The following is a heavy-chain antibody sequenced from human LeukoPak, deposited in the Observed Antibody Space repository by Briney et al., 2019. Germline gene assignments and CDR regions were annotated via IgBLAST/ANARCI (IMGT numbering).Heavy chain of an antibody. CDR2: ISYDGSNK. D-gene: IGHD6-19*01. CDR1: GFTFSSHA. V-gene: IGHV3-30-3*01. CDR3: ARDEQWLVPAHYFDY. Sequence: GGSLRLSCAASGFTFSSHAMHWVRQAPGKGLEWVAVISYDGSNKYYADSVKGRFTISRDNSKNTLYLQMNSLRAEDTAVYYCARDEQWLVPAHYFDYWGQGTLVTVSS. J-gene: IGHJ4*02.